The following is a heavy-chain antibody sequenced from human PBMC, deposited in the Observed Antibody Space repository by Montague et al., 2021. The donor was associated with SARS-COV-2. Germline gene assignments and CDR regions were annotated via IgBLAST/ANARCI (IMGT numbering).Heavy chain of an antibody. CDR1: GGSISSYY. D-gene: IGHD3-10*01. CDR2: IYTSGST. Sequence: SETLSLTCTVSGGSISSYYWSWIRQPAGKGLEWIGRIYTSGSTNYNPSXXSRVTMSVDTSKDQFSLKLSSVTAADTAVYYCAREAWFGDKTSASEYYGMDVWGLGTTVTVSS. V-gene: IGHV4-4*07. J-gene: IGHJ6*02. CDR3: AREAWFGDKTSASEYYGMDV.